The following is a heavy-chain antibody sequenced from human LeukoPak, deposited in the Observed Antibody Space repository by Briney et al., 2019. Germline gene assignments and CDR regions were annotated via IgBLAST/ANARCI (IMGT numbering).Heavy chain of an antibody. CDR1: GFTFSSYS. CDR2: IISGRSYI. D-gene: IGHD6-19*01. J-gene: IGHJ4*02. CDR3: ARASGVAAVDY. Sequence: GGSLRLSCAASGFTFSSYSMNWVRQAPGQGLEWVSSIISGRSYIYYADSVKGRFTISRDNAKNSLYLQMNSLRAEDTAVYYCARASGVAAVDYWGQGTLVTVSS. V-gene: IGHV3-21*01.